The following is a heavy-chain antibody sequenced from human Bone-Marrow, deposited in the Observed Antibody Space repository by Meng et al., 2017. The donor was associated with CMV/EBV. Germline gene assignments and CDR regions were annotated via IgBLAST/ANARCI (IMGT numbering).Heavy chain of an antibody. D-gene: IGHD6-13*01. J-gene: IGHJ6*02. CDR2: ITWDGGST. CDR1: RFIFGDYA. Sequence: GGSLRLSCAASRFIFGDYAMHWVRQAPGKGLEWVSLITWDGGSTYYADSVKGRFTISRDNSKNSLYLQMNSLRAEDTAVYYCARDLYDSSSSYYYYYYYGMDVWGQGTTVTVSS. V-gene: IGHV3-43D*03. CDR3: ARDLYDSSSSYYYYYYYGMDV.